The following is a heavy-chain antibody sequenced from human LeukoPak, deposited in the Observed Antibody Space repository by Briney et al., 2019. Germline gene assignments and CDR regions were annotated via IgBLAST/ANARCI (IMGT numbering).Heavy chain of an antibody. CDR3: ARFWVPWSGYSDYYYYYYMDV. Sequence: GASVKVSCKASGYTFTGYYMHWVRQAPGQGLEWMGWINPNSGGTNYAQKFQGRVTMTRDTSISTAYMELSRLRSDDTAVYYCARFWVPWSGYSDYYYYYYMDVWGKGTTVTVSS. V-gene: IGHV1-2*02. CDR2: INPNSGGT. J-gene: IGHJ6*03. D-gene: IGHD3-3*01. CDR1: GYTFTGYY.